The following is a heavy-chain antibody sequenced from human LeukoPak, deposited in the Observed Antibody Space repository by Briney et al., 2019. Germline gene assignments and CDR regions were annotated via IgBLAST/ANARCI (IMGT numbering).Heavy chain of an antibody. CDR2: IHAADSHT. J-gene: IGHJ5*02. CDR3: ARQNREDATGRKFDP. V-gene: IGHV5-51*01. Sequence: GESLKISCRDSGYSFTNYWIGWVRQMPGKGLEWMGIIHAADSHTKYSPSFQGQVTISVDKSISTAYLQWSGLKASDTAIYYCARQNREDATGRKFDPWGQGTLVIVSS. D-gene: IGHD1-14*01. CDR1: GYSFTNYW.